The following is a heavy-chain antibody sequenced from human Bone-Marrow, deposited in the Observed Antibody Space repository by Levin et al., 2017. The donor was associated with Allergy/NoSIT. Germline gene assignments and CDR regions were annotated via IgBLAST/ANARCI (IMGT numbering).Heavy chain of an antibody. J-gene: IGHJ4*01. Sequence: GGSLRLSCTCSGFKFDNFGLHWVRQAPGKGLEWVSSISGVGGTTYYADSVKGRFTISRDNSKNTVYLQMNSLRAEDTALYFCAKARTAAAGRTHFDSWGHGTLVTVSS. CDR1: GFKFDNFG. V-gene: IGHV3-23*01. CDR3: AKARTAAAGRTHFDS. D-gene: IGHD6-13*01. CDR2: ISGVGGTT.